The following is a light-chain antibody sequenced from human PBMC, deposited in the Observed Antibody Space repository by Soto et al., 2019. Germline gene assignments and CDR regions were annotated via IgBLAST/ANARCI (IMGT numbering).Light chain of an antibody. CDR3: QHYNGYWT. CDR2: EAS. CDR1: QSISDS. Sequence: DIQMTQSPSTLSASVGDRVTITCRASQSISDSLAWYQQKPGKAPKLLIYEASSLKSGVPSWFSGSRSGTEYTLTISSLQPDDFATYDCQHYNGYWTFGQGTNVEIK. J-gene: IGKJ1*01. V-gene: IGKV1-5*03.